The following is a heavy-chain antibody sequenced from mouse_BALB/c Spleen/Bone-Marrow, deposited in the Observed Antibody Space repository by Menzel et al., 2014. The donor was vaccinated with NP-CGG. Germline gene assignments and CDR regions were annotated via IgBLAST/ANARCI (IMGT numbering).Heavy chain of an antibody. D-gene: IGHD2-1*01. CDR3: ARSLYPRAMDY. CDR1: GFTFTDYY. CDR2: IRNKANAYTT. V-gene: IGHV7-3*02. Sequence: EVQLVESGGGLVQPGGSLRLSCATSGFTFTDYYMSWVRQPPGKALEWLGFIRNKANAYTTEYSASVKGRFTISRDNFQSILYLQMNILRAEDSATYYCARSLYPRAMDYWGQGTSVTVSS. J-gene: IGHJ4*01.